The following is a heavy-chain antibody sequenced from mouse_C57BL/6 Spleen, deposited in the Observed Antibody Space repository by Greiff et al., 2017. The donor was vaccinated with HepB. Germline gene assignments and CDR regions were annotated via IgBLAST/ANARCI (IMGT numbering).Heavy chain of an antibody. CDR1: GYTFTDYN. CDR3: ARKDDYYGSSSLFDY. CDR2: INPNNGGT. J-gene: IGHJ2*01. Sequence: VQLQQSGPELVKPGASVKIPCKASGYTFTDYNMDWVKQSHGKSLEWIGDINPNNGGTIYNQKFKGKATLTVDKSSSTAYMELRSLTSEDTAVYYGARKDDYYGSSSLFDYWGQGTTLTVSS. D-gene: IGHD1-1*01. V-gene: IGHV1-18*01.